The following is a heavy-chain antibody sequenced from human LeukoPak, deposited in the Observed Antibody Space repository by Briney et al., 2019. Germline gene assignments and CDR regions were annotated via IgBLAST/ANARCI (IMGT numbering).Heavy chain of an antibody. D-gene: IGHD3-3*01. CDR1: GYTFTSYG. Sequence: ASVKVSCKASGYTFTSYGISWVRQAPGQGLEWMGWISAYNGNTNYAQKLQGRVTMTTDTSTSTAYMELRSLRSDDTAVYYCARDSYDFWSGYYTAYYGMDVWGQGITVTVSS. J-gene: IGHJ6*02. CDR2: ISAYNGNT. V-gene: IGHV1-18*01. CDR3: ARDSYDFWSGYYTAYYGMDV.